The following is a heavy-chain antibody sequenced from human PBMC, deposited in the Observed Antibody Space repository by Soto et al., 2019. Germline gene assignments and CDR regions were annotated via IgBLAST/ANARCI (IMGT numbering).Heavy chain of an antibody. D-gene: IGHD3-22*01. CDR3: ARDGSGYSPYFDY. Sequence: PGESLKISCQASGYSFTTYWISWVRQMPGKGLECMGRIDPTDSYTDYGPSFEGHVTITRDTSASTAYMELSSLRSEDTAVYYCARDGSGYSPYFDYWGQGTLVTVSS. J-gene: IGHJ4*02. CDR1: GYSFTTYW. V-gene: IGHV5-10-1*01. CDR2: IDPTDSYT.